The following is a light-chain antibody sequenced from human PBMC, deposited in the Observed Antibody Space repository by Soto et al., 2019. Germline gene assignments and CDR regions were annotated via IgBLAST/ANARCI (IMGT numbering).Light chain of an antibody. CDR1: SSDVGSYNF. CDR3: CSYAGSVI. Sequence: QSALTQPASVSGSPGQSITISCTGTSSDVGSYNFVSWYQQHPGKAPKLMIYEDSKRPSGVSNRFSGSKSANTASLTISGLQAEDEADYYCCSYAGSVIFGGGTQLTVL. V-gene: IGLV2-23*01. J-gene: IGLJ2*01. CDR2: EDS.